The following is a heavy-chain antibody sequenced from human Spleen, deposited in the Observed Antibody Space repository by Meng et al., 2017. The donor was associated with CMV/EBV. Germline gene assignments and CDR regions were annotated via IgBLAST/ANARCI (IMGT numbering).Heavy chain of an antibody. J-gene: IGHJ4*02. CDR2: IYSGGSRT. D-gene: IGHD2-2*02. V-gene: IGHV3-23*03. CDR3: AKDRPIEFCSSTSCYTAFDY. CDR1: GFTFSYYA. Sequence: GESLRLSCAASGFTFSYYAMSWVRQAPGKGLEWVSVIYSGGSRTYHADSVKGRFTISRDNSKSTLYLHLNSLRAEDTAVYYCAKDRPIEFCSSTSCYTAFDYWGQGTRVTVSS.